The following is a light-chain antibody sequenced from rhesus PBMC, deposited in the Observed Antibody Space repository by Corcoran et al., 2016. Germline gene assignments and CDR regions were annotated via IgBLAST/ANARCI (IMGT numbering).Light chain of an antibody. V-gene: IGKV1-41*01. J-gene: IGKJ2*01. CDR3: QQFKNYLS. CDR2: SAS. Sequence: DIQMTQSTSSLSASVGDRVTITCRASQSISNYLNWTQQEPGKDPKLLIYSASSLQSGVPSRFSGSGSWTEFTLTIRRLQPEDFATYYCQQFKNYLSFGQGTKVEIK. CDR1: QSISNY.